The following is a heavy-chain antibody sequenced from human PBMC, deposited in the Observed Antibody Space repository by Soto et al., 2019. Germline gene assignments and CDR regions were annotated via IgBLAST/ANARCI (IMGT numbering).Heavy chain of an antibody. CDR1: GDTFGRFT. Sequence: QIRRVQAGAEVKKPGSSVRVSCKASGDTFGRFTINWVRQAPGQGLEWMGGIKPISDSTNYAQRFQGRVTFTADASTSTVSLELRSLRCEDLSQYYCARDPSTIDMLAGVRFDPWGQGTLGIVSS. D-gene: IGHD3-10*02. J-gene: IGHJ5*02. CDR2: IKPISDST. CDR3: ARDPSTIDMLAGVRFDP. V-gene: IGHV1-69*01.